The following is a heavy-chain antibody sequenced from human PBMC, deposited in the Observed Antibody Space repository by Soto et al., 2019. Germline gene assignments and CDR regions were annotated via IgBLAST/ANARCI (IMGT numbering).Heavy chain of an antibody. CDR3: ARHYSLGWLRSHWYFDL. J-gene: IGHJ2*01. V-gene: IGHV3-66*04. Sequence: EVQLVESGGGLVQPGGSLRLSCAASGFTVSSNYMSWVRQAPGKGLEWVSVIYSGGSTYYADSVKGRFTISRDNSNNTLYLQMNSLRAEDTAVYYCARHYSLGWLRSHWYFDLWGRGTLVTVSS. D-gene: IGHD5-12*01. CDR1: GFTVSSNY. CDR2: IYSGGST.